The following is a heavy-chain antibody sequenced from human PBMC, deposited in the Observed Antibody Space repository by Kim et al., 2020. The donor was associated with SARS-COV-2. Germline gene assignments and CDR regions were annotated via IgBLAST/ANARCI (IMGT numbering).Heavy chain of an antibody. CDR1: AFTFSIYS. J-gene: IGHJ3*02. CDR2: ISSGSDIT. V-gene: IGHV3-23*01. D-gene: IGHD5-18*01. CDR3: AKAAGPVTRAYDI. Sequence: GGSLRLSCAASAFTFSIYSMSWVRQAPGKGLEWVAVISSGSDITHYADSVKGRFTISRDNFKNTLYLQMNSLRADDTAVYYCAKAAGPVTRAYDIWGQGTMVAVSS.